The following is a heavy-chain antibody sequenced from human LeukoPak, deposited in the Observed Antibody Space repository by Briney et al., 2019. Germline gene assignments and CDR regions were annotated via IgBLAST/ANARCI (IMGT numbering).Heavy chain of an antibody. Sequence: PSETLSLTCTVSGGSISSHYWSWIRQPPGKGLEWIGYIYYSGSTNYNPSLKSRGTISVDTSKNHFSLKLSSVTAADTAVYYCARESPNDYVAYPQFDYWGQGTLVTVSS. V-gene: IGHV4-59*11. D-gene: IGHD4-17*01. CDR1: GGSISSHY. CDR2: IYYSGST. J-gene: IGHJ4*02. CDR3: ARESPNDYVAYPQFDY.